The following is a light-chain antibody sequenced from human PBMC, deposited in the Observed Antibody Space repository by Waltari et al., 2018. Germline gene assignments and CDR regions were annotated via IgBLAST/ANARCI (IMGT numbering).Light chain of an antibody. CDR1: SSDVGGYNY. CDR3: CSYAGSSTFRV. CDR2: DVS. J-gene: IGLJ1*01. V-gene: IGLV2-23*02. Sequence: QSALTQPASVSGSPGQSITISCTGTSSDVGGYNYVSWYQQHPGKAPNLMIYDVSKRPSWVANRFSGSKSGNTASLTISGLQAEDEADYYCCSYAGSSTFRVFGTGTKVTVL.